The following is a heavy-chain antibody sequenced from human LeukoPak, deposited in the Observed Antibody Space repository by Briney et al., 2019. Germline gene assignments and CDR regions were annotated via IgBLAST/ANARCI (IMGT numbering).Heavy chain of an antibody. Sequence: KPSETLSLTSAVSGYSISSGYYWGWIRQPPGKGLEWIGSIYHSGSTYYNPSLKSRVTISVDMSKNQFSLKLSSVTAADTAVYYCARALEWELLLFDYWGQGTLVTVSS. CDR1: GYSISSGYY. J-gene: IGHJ4*02. V-gene: IGHV4-38-2*01. CDR2: IYHSGST. CDR3: ARALEWELLLFDY. D-gene: IGHD1-26*01.